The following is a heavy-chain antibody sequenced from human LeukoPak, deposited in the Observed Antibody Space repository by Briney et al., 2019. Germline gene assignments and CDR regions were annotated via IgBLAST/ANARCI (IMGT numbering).Heavy chain of an antibody. Sequence: GESLKISCKGSGYSFTSYWIGWVRQMPGKGLEWMGIIYPGDSDTRYSPSFQGQVTISADKSISTAYLQWSSLKASDTAMYYCARGESGYSSSYYYYYYMDVRGKGTTVTVSS. V-gene: IGHV5-51*01. J-gene: IGHJ6*03. CDR2: IYPGDSDT. CDR1: GYSFTSYW. CDR3: ARGESGYSSSYYYYYYMDV. D-gene: IGHD6-13*01.